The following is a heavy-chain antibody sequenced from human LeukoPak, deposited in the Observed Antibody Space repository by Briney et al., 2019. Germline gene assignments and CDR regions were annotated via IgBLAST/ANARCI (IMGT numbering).Heavy chain of an antibody. Sequence: WASVKVSCKASGYTFTSYDINWVQQATGQGLEWMGWMNPNSGNTGYAQKFQGRVTMTRNTSISTAYMELSSLRSEDTAVYYCARGRYCSSTSCYTGANFRYWGQGTLVTVSS. V-gene: IGHV1-8*01. J-gene: IGHJ4*02. CDR3: ARGRYCSSTSCYTGANFRY. D-gene: IGHD2-2*02. CDR1: GYTFTSYD. CDR2: MNPNSGNT.